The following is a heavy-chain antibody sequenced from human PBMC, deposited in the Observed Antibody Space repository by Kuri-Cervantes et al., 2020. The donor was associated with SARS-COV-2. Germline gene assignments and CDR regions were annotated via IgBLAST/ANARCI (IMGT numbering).Heavy chain of an antibody. CDR3: ARSRTTVTTGPCGY. Sequence: ASVKVSCKASGYTSTSYGINWVRQAPGQGLEWMGIINPSGGSTSYAQKFQGRVTMTRDTSTSTVYMELSSLRSEDTAVYYCARSRTTVTTGPCGYWGQGTLVTVSS. V-gene: IGHV1-46*03. J-gene: IGHJ4*02. CDR2: INPSGGST. CDR1: GYTSTSYG. D-gene: IGHD4-17*01.